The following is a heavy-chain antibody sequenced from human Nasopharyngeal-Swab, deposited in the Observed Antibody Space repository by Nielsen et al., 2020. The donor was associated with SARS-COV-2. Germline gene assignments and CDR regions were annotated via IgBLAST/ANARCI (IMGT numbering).Heavy chain of an antibody. Sequence: WIRQPPGKGLEWVAVISYDGSNKYYADSVKGRFTISRDNSKNTLYLQMNSLRAEDTAVYYCARDWIGNFDYWGQGTLGTVSS. CDR3: ARDWIGNFDY. J-gene: IGHJ4*02. CDR2: ISYDGSNK. V-gene: IGHV3-30*04. D-gene: IGHD3-10*01.